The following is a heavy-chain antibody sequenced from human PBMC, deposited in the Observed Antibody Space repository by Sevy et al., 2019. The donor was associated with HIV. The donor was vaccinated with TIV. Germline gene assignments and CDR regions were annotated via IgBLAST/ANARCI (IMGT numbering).Heavy chain of an antibody. J-gene: IGHJ4*02. V-gene: IGHV3-74*01. Sequence: GGSLILSCAASGFTFSSYWMHWVRQAPGKGLVWVSRINSGGSSTTYADSVKGRFTISRDDAKNTLYLQMNSLRAEDTAVYYCARPKGYCSSWYDYRGQGTLVTVSS. CDR1: GFTFSSYW. CDR2: INSGGSST. D-gene: IGHD6-13*01. CDR3: ARPKGYCSSWYDY.